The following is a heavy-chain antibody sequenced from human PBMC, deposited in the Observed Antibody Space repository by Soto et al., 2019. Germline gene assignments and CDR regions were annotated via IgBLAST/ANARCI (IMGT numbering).Heavy chain of an antibody. V-gene: IGHV1-18*01. J-gene: IGHJ4*02. Sequence: QVHLVQSGAEVKKSGASVKVSCKGSGYDFTTYGITWVRQAPGQGLEWMAWISAHNGNTDYAQKLQDRVTVTRDTSTSTAYMELRRLRADDTAVYYCARGRYGDYWGQGALFTVSS. CDR3: ARGRYGDY. CDR2: ISAHNGNT. D-gene: IGHD1-1*01. CDR1: GYDFTTYG.